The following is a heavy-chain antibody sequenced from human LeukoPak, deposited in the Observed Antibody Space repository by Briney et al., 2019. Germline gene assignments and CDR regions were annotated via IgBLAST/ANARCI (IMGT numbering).Heavy chain of an antibody. V-gene: IGHV3-66*01. D-gene: IGHD3-22*01. Sequence: GGSLRLSCAASGFTVSSNHMSWVRQAPGKGLEWVSVIYSGGSTYYADSVKGRFTISRDNSKNTLYLQMNSLRAEDTAVYYCARETYDSSGYDNWFDPWGQGTLVTVSS. J-gene: IGHJ5*02. CDR2: IYSGGST. CDR3: ARETYDSSGYDNWFDP. CDR1: GFTVSSNH.